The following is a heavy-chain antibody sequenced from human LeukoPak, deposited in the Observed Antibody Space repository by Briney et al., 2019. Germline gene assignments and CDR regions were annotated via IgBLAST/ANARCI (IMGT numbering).Heavy chain of an antibody. Sequence: ASVKVSCKASGYSFTNYDINWVRQATGQGLEWMGWMNPNSGNTGYAQKFQGRVTMTRNTSISTAYMELSSLRSEDTAVYYCARGQGAMVRGVIDYWGQGTLVTVSS. CDR3: ARGQGAMVRGVIDY. V-gene: IGHV1-8*01. CDR2: MNPNSGNT. D-gene: IGHD3-10*01. CDR1: GYSFTNYD. J-gene: IGHJ4*02.